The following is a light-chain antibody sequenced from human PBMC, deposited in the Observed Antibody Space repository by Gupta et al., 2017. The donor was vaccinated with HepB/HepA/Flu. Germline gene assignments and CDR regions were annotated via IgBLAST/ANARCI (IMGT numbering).Light chain of an antibody. CDR3: CSFAGSNSVV. J-gene: IGLJ2*01. CDR1: SSDIGTYNL. CDR2: KVN. Sequence: QSALTQPASVSGSPGQSITISCTGTSSDIGTYNLVSCYQQHPGNAPKLILYKVNGRPSGVSNRFSGSKSGNTASLTISGLQAEDESDYYCCSFAGSNSVVFGGGTKLTVL. V-gene: IGLV2-23*02.